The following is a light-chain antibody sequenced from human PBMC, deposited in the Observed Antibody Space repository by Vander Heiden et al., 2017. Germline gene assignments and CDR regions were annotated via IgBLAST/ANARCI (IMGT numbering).Light chain of an antibody. CDR1: QSISSY. CDR3: QQYDSTPLT. CDR2: AAS. V-gene: IGKV1-39*01. J-gene: IGKJ4*01. Sequence: IQLTQPPSSLSASVVDRVKLSSRASQSISSYLNWYQQRPGKAPKLLIYAASSMQSGVPSRFSGSGSGTDFTLTISSLQSEDFAAYYCQQYDSTPLTFGGGTKVEIK.